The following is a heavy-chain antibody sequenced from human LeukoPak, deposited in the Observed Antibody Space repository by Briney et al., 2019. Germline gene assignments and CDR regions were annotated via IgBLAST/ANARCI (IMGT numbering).Heavy chain of an antibody. CDR2: IHSGGGT. CDR1: GFTVSSNY. J-gene: IGHJ6*02. Sequence: GGSLRLSCAASGFTVSSNYMNWVRQAPGKGLEWVSVIHSGGGTYYADSVRGRFTISRDNFKNTLYLQMNSLRAEDTTVYYCARVPSSGWGRLDVWGQGATVTVSS. D-gene: IGHD6-19*01. V-gene: IGHV3-53*01. CDR3: ARVPSSGWGRLDV.